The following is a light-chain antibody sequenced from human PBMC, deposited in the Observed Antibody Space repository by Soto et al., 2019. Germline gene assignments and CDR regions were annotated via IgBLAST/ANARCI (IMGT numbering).Light chain of an antibody. J-gene: IGLJ2*01. CDR1: SSNIGSNT. V-gene: IGLV1-44*01. CDR2: SNN. CDR3: AAWDESLNGVV. Sequence: QSVLTQPPSASGTPGQRVTISCSGSSSNIGSNTVNWYQQLPGTAPKLLIYSNNQRPSGVPDRFSGSKSGTSASLAISGRQSVDEADYYCAAWDESLNGVVFGGGTKLTVL.